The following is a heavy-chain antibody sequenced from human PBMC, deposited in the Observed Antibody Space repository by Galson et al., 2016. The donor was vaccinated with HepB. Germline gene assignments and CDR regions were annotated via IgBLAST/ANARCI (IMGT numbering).Heavy chain of an antibody. D-gene: IGHD3-22*01. J-gene: IGHJ3*02. V-gene: IGHV3-74*01. CDR3: AREGYYYDNSFFRRENAFDI. CDR1: GFTFSSYW. CDR2: MNSDGNTT. Sequence: SLRLSCAASGFTFSSYWMHWGRQAPGKGLGSVSRMNSDGNTTNYADSVKARFTISSDNAKNTLYLQMNSLRAEDTAVYYCAREGYYYDNSFFRRENAFDIWGQGTMVTVSS.